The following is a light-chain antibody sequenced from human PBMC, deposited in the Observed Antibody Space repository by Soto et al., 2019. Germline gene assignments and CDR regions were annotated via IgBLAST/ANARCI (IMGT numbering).Light chain of an antibody. Sequence: EIVLTQSPGTLSLTPGERATLSCRASQSVSSSYLAWYQQKPGQAPRLLIYGASSRAIGIPDRFSGSGSGTDFTLTISRLEPGDFAVHYCQQYGSSPGTFGQGTKVEIK. CDR2: GAS. J-gene: IGKJ1*01. V-gene: IGKV3-20*01. CDR1: QSVSSSY. CDR3: QQYGSSPGT.